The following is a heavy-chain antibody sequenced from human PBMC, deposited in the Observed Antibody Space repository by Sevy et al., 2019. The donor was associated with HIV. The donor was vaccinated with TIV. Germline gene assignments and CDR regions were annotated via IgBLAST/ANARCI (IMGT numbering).Heavy chain of an antibody. CDR1: GFTVSSNY. Sequence: GGSLRLSCAASGFTVSSNYMSWVRQAPGKGLEWVSGIYSGGSTYYADSVKGRFTISRDNSKNTLYLQMNSLRAEDTAVDYCARDRGKVANDAFDIWGQGTMVTVSS. D-gene: IGHD3-10*01. CDR3: ARDRGKVANDAFDI. J-gene: IGHJ3*02. V-gene: IGHV3-53*01. CDR2: IYSGGST.